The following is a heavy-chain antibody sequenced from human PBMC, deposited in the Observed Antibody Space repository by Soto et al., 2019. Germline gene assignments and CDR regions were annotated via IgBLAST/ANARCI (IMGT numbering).Heavy chain of an antibody. Sequence: EVQLLESGGGLVQPGGSLRLSCAAPGFTLSSYAMTWVRQAPGMGLEWVSTISGSGDSTDYADSVKGRFIIFRDNSKNTLYLQMNSLRVEDTAVYYCAKSRSGWHVFDCWGQGTLVTVSS. J-gene: IGHJ4*01. V-gene: IGHV3-23*01. CDR1: GFTLSSYA. D-gene: IGHD6-19*01. CDR2: ISGSGDST. CDR3: AKSRSGWHVFDC.